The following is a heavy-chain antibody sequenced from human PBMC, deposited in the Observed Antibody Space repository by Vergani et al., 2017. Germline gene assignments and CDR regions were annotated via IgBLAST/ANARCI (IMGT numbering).Heavy chain of an antibody. CDR3: AREAVYYYDRSRWSDAFDI. Sequence: QVQLQQSGPGLVQPSQTLSLTCAISGDSVSSNSAAWNWLRQSPSRGLEWLGRTYYRSKWDNDYAVSVKSRITINPDTSKNQFSLQLNSVTPEDTAVYYCAREAVYYYDRSRWSDAFDIWGQGTMVTVSS. V-gene: IGHV6-1*01. J-gene: IGHJ3*02. CDR2: TYYRSKWDN. D-gene: IGHD3-22*01. CDR1: GDSVSSNSAA.